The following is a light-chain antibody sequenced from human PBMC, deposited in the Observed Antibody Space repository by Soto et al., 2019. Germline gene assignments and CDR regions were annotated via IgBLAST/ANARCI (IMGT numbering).Light chain of an antibody. CDR3: QQYKSYPLT. Sequence: IRMTQSPSTQSASVGDRVTITCRASQSIGNWLAWYQQKPGRAPKFLIYEASSLESGVPSRFSGSGSGTELTITISGLQPDDFATYDCQQYKSYPLTFGQGTKVDIK. CDR2: EAS. CDR1: QSIGNW. J-gene: IGKJ1*01. V-gene: IGKV1-5*03.